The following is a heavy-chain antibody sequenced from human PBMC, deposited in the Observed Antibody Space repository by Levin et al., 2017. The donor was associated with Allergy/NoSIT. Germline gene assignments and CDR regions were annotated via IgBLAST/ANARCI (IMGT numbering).Heavy chain of an antibody. J-gene: IGHJ4*02. CDR2: ISGSGGST. CDR3: AKAWASGWYYFDY. D-gene: IGHD6-19*01. CDR1: GFTFSNYA. V-gene: IGHV3-23*01. Sequence: GGSLRLSCAASGFTFSNYAMTWVRQAPGKGLEWVSDISGSGGSTHYADSVRGRFTISRDNSKNTLYLQLNSLRAEDTAVYHCAKAWASGWYYFDYWGQGALVTVSS.